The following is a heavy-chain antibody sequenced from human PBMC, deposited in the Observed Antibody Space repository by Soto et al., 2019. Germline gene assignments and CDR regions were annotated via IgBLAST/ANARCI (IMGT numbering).Heavy chain of an antibody. Sequence: QVPLVQSGAEVKKPGASVKVSCKASGYTFTTYVIHWVRQAPGQRLEWMGWINAGNGDTKSSHKFQDRVTITRDTSATTVYMEVSSLRSEDTAVYYCARLYSDAFDIWGQGTMVTVSS. D-gene: IGHD2-21*01. V-gene: IGHV1-3*01. CDR2: INAGNGDT. J-gene: IGHJ3*02. CDR1: GYTFTTYV. CDR3: ARLYSDAFDI.